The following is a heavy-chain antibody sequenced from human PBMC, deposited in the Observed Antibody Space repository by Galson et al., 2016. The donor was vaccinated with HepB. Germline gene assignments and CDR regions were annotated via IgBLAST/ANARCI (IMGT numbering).Heavy chain of an antibody. J-gene: IGHJ3*02. Sequence: SLRLSCAASGFNVSHNYMTWVRQAPGKGLEWVSLIYHVASAYYADSVKGRFTISRDTSKNTLYLQINSLRLEDTAVYYCARGALCAGGVCITDAFDIWGQGTNVIVS. CDR1: GFNVSHNY. V-gene: IGHV3-53*01. CDR2: IYHVASA. CDR3: ARGALCAGGVCITDAFDI. D-gene: IGHD2-8*02.